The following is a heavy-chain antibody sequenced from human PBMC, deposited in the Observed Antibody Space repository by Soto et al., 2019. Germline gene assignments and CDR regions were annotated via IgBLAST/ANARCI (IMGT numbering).Heavy chain of an antibody. CDR3: ARSIVVVTALDY. CDR1: AYTFTSYA. CDR2: INAGNGNT. Sequence: GDSGKVARKGTAYTFTSYAIHRVRQAPGQRLEWMGWINAGNGNTKYSQKFQGRVTITRDTSASTAYMELSSLRSEDTAVYYCARSIVVVTALDYWGQGTLVTVSS. D-gene: IGHD2-21*02. J-gene: IGHJ4*02. V-gene: IGHV1-3*01.